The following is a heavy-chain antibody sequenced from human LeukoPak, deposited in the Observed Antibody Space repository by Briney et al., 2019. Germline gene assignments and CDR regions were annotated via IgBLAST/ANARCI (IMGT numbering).Heavy chain of an antibody. J-gene: IGHJ4*02. V-gene: IGHV4-31*03. CDR1: GGSISSGGYY. Sequence: SETLSLTCTVSGGSISSGGYYWSWIRQHPGKGLEWIGYIYYSGSTYYNPSLKSRVTISVDTFKNQFSLKLSSVTAADTAVYYCASGLGELLPLVFDYWGQGTLVTVSS. CDR2: IYYSGST. CDR3: ASGLGELLPLVFDY. D-gene: IGHD3-10*01.